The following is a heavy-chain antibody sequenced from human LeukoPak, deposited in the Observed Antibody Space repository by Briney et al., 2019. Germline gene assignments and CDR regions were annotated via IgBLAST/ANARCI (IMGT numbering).Heavy chain of an antibody. CDR3: AREFGHYGSGSFIDY. J-gene: IGHJ4*02. D-gene: IGHD3-10*01. V-gene: IGHV3-33*01. CDR2: IWYDGSNK. Sequence: GGSLRLSCAASGFTFSSYGMHWVRQAPGKGLEWVAVIWYDGSNKYYADSVKGRFTISRDNSKSTLYLQMNSLRAEDTAVYYCAREFGHYGSGSFIDYWGQGTLVTVSS. CDR1: GFTFSSYG.